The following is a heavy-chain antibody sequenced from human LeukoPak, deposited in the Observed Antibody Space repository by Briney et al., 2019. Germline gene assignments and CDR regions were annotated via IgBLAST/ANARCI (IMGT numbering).Heavy chain of an antibody. CDR3: ARDLSLTRVRIRSCGY. Sequence: ASVKVSCKASGYTFTSYGISWVRQAPGQGLEWMGWISAYNGNTNYAQKLQGRVTMTTDTSTSTAYMELRSLRSDDTAVYYCARDLSLTRVRIRSCGYWGQGTLVTVSS. D-gene: IGHD2-2*01. J-gene: IGHJ4*02. V-gene: IGHV1-18*01. CDR1: GYTFTSYG. CDR2: ISAYNGNT.